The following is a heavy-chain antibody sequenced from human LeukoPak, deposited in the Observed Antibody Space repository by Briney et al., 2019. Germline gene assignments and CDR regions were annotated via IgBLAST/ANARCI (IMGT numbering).Heavy chain of an antibody. D-gene: IGHD7-27*01. V-gene: IGHV4-59*08. CDR2: IYYSGRT. CDR1: GGSISSYY. CDR3: ARHGSGVLDH. J-gene: IGHJ4*02. Sequence: SETLSLTCTVSGGSISSYYWSWIRQPPGKGLEFIACIYYSGRTDYNPSLKRRVTISVDTSKNQVSLKLTFMTAADTAVYYCARHGSGVLDHWGQGTLVTVPS.